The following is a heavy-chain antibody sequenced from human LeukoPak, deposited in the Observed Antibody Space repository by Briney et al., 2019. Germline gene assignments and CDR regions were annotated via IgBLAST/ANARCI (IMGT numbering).Heavy chain of an antibody. V-gene: IGHV3-7*03. D-gene: IGHD4-17*01. CDR3: ARVSPPHYGFYLDY. Sequence: PGGSLRLSCAASGFTFSSYWMSWVRQAPGKGLEWVANIEQDGSEKYYVDSVKGRFTISRDNAKNSLYLQMNSLRAEDTAVSYCARVSPPHYGFYLDYWGRGTLATVPS. CDR1: GFTFSSYW. J-gene: IGHJ4*02. CDR2: IEQDGSEK.